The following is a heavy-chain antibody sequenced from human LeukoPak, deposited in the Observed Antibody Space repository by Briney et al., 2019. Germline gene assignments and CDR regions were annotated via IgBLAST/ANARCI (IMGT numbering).Heavy chain of an antibody. CDR1: GFIFSDYY. CDR2: ISGSGSDT. CDR3: ARDAEYQLLYDAFDM. V-gene: IGHV3-11*06. D-gene: IGHD2-2*01. Sequence: GGSLRLSCAASGFIFSDYYMTWIRQAPGKGLEWLSYISGSGSDTNYADSVKGRFTTSRDNAKNSLYLQMNSLRAEDTAVYYCARDAEYQLLYDAFDMWGQGTMVTVSS. J-gene: IGHJ3*02.